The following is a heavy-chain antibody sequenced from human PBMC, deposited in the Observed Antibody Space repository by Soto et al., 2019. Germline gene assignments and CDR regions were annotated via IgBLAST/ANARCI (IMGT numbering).Heavy chain of an antibody. V-gene: IGHV4-31*03. CDR3: ARARVIASRNWFDP. CDR2: MSYNWST. CDR1: NGFINRGGYY. Sequence: QVQLKESGPGLVEPSQTLSLTCTISNGFINRGGYYWSWIRQRPGKGLEWVGYMSYNWSTYYSPSLKSRATISVGTSKTQLSLKLTSVTAADTATYFCARARVIASRNWFDPWGQGTLVTVSS. D-gene: IGHD6-6*01. J-gene: IGHJ5*02.